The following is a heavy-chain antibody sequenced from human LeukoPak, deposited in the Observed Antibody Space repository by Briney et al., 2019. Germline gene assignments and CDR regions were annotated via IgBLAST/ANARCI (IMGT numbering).Heavy chain of an antibody. CDR3: ASGSYLYYYYYYMDV. CDR1: GGSISSYY. J-gene: IGHJ6*03. D-gene: IGHD3-10*01. Sequence: SETLSLTCTVSGGSISSYYWSWIRQPPGKGLECIGYIYYSGSTNYNPSLKSRVTISVDTSKNQFSLKLSSVTAADTAVYYCASGSYLYYYYYYMDVWGKGTTVTVSS. V-gene: IGHV4-59*01. CDR2: IYYSGST.